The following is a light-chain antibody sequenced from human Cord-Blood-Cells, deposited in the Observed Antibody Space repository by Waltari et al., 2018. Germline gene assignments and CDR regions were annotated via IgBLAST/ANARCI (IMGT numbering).Light chain of an antibody. V-gene: IGKV3-11*01. CDR2: TAS. CDR1: QRVRSY. CDR3: QQRSNWPPST. J-gene: IGKJ5*01. Sequence: DIVLTQSPATLSSSPGERADLSCRASQRVRSYLAWYQQQPGQPPRPHTYTASNRATGIPARLSAGVCGTGCTLTISSLGPEYFAVCECQQRSNWPPSTVGQGTRLWIK.